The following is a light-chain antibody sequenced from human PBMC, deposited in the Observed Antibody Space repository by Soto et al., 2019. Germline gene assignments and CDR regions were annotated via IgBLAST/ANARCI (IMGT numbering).Light chain of an antibody. J-gene: IGKJ4*01. CDR2: DAS. Sequence: EIVLTQSPGTLSLSPGERATLSCRASQSVNNNFLAWYQQKPGQAPRLLIYDASTRATGIPDRFSGSGSGTDFPLTISRLEPEDIAVYSCQQYVTSPLTFSGGTKVEIK. CDR3: QQYVTSPLT. CDR1: QSVNNNF. V-gene: IGKV3-20*01.